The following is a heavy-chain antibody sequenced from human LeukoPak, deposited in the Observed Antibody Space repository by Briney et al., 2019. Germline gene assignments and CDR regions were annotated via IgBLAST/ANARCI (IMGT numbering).Heavy chain of an antibody. V-gene: IGHV3-74*01. J-gene: IGHJ4*02. CDR3: ASRGPALAM. Sequence: PGGSLRLSCATSGFSFSSYGMHWVRHAPGKGLVWVSYVNNDGSNTAYADSVKGRFTISRDNAKNTLYLQLNSLGAEDTAVYYCASRGPALAMWGQGTLVTVSS. CDR1: GFSFSSYG. CDR2: VNNDGSNT. D-gene: IGHD2-15*01.